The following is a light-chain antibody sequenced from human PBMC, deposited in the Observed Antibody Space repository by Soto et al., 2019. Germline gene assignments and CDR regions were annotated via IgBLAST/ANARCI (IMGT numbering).Light chain of an antibody. CDR1: SSDVGSYNL. Sequence: QSALTQPASVSGSPGQSITISCPGTSSDVGSYNLVSWYQQHPGKAPKLMIYEGSKRPSGVSNRFSGSKSGNTASLTISGLQAEDEADYYCCSYAGSSTWVFGGGTKVTVL. CDR3: CSYAGSSTWV. V-gene: IGLV2-23*01. CDR2: EGS. J-gene: IGLJ3*02.